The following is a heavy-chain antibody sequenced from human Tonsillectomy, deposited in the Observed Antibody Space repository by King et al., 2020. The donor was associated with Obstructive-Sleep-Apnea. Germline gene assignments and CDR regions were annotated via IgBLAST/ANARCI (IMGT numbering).Heavy chain of an antibody. V-gene: IGHV3-30*02. CDR2: IRDEGRNK. CDR3: SMLDY. J-gene: IGHJ4*02. CDR1: GFTFSDYG. D-gene: IGHD2/OR15-2a*01. Sequence: VQLVESGGGVVQPGRSLRLSCAASGFTFSDYGMHLVRQAPGTGLEWVAFIRDEGRNKYHADSVKGRFTISRDNSKNMLYLEMNSLRAEDTAVYYCSMLDYWGQGTLVTVSS.